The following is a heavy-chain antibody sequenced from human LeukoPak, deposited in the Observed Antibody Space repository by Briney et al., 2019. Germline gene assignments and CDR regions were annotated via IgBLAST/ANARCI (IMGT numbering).Heavy chain of an antibody. Sequence: QSGGSLRLSCAASGFTFSSYWMHWVRHAPGKGLVWVSRINSDGSSTSYADSVKGRFTISRDNAKNTLYLQMNSLRAEDTAVYYCARRPAGRRAAAGTAFDYWGQGTLVTVSS. J-gene: IGHJ4*02. CDR3: ARRPAGRRAAAGTAFDY. CDR2: INSDGSST. CDR1: GFTFSSYW. V-gene: IGHV3-74*01. D-gene: IGHD6-13*01.